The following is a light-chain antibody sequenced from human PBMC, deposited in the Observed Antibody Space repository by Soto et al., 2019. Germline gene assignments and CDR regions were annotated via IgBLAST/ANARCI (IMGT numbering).Light chain of an antibody. Sequence: QPVLTQSSSASASLESSVKLTCTLSSGHNNYIIAWHQQQPGKAPRYLMKVESAGSYNTGSGVPDRFSGSSSGADRYLTISNLQLEDEADYYCETWDSNSRVFGGGTKLTVL. V-gene: IGLV4-60*02. CDR3: ETWDSNSRV. J-gene: IGLJ3*02. CDR2: VESAGSY. CDR1: SGHNNYI.